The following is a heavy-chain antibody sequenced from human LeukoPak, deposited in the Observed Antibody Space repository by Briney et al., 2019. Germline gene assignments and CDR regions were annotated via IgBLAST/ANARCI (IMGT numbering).Heavy chain of an antibody. V-gene: IGHV1-8*01. CDR3: ASGRGWRRDILTGYFLRY. Sequence: ASVNVSCNASEYTFSSYAINWLRQATGQGLEGMGGMNPNRVNTGYAQKLQGRVTMTRNTSISTAYMELSSMSSEETAVYYCASGRGWRRDILTGYFLRYWGQGTLVTVSS. J-gene: IGHJ4*02. CDR2: MNPNRVNT. D-gene: IGHD3-9*01. CDR1: EYTFSSYA.